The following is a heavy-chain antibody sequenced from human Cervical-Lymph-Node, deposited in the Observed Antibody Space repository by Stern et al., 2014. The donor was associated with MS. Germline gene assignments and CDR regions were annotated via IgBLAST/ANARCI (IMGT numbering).Heavy chain of an antibody. J-gene: IGHJ4*02. V-gene: IGHV3-30*18. D-gene: IGHD2-2*02. Sequence: VQLVESGGGVVQPGRSLRLSCAASGFTFSSYGMHWVRQAPGKGLEWVAVISYDGSDKYYADSVKGRFTISRDNSKNTLYLQMNSLRAEDTAVYYCANAAALYCRGTSCYKAFEYWGQGILVTVSS. CDR3: ANAAALYCRGTSCYKAFEY. CDR1: GFTFSSYG. CDR2: ISYDGSDK.